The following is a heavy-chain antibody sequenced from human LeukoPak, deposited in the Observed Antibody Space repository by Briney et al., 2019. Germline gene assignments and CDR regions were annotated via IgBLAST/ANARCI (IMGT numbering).Heavy chain of an antibody. D-gene: IGHD1-26*01. Sequence: ASVKVSCKASGYTFTSYAMHWVRQAPGQRLEWMGWINAGNGNTEYSQKFQGRVTITRDTSASTAYMELSSLRPEDTAVYYCARDGRLPFDYWGQGTLVTVSS. J-gene: IGHJ4*02. CDR2: INAGNGNT. CDR1: GYTFTSYA. CDR3: ARDGRLPFDY. V-gene: IGHV1-3*01.